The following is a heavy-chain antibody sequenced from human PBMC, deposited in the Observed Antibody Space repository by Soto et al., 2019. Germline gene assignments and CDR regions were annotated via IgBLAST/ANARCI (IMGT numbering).Heavy chain of an antibody. CDR1: GGSISSGG. V-gene: IGHV4-30-2*03. CDR2: IYHSGSS. Sequence: SETLSLTCAVSGGSISSGGAGSGSHQGRAWSGEWIGYIYHSGSSHHNPSLESRVTMSVDTSKNQFSLHLTSVTAADTAVYYCTRHHPHHYDSSGYFDYWGQGTLVTVSS. CDR3: TRHHPHHYDSSGYFDY. D-gene: IGHD3-22*01. J-gene: IGHJ4*02.